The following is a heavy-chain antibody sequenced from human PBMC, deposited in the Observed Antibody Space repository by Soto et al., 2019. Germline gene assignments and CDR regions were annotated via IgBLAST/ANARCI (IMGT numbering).Heavy chain of an antibody. CDR1: GFTFSNAW. CDR2: IKSKTDGGTT. Sequence: VGSLRLSCAASGFTFSNAWMSWVRQAPGKGLEWVGRIKSKTDGGTTDYAAPVKGRFTISRDDSKNTLYLQMNSLKTEDTAVYYCTTERYDFWSGYLSYYFDYWGQGTLVTGSS. CDR3: TTERYDFWSGYLSYYFDY. V-gene: IGHV3-15*01. J-gene: IGHJ4*02. D-gene: IGHD3-3*01.